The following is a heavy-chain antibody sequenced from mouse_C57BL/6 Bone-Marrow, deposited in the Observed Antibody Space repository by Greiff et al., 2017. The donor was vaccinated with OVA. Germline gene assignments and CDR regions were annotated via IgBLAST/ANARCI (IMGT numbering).Heavy chain of an antibody. V-gene: IGHV1-55*01. J-gene: IGHJ1*03. Sequence: QVQLQQPGAELVKPGASVKMSCKASGYTFTSYWITWVKQRPGQGLEWIGDIYPGSGSTNYNEKFKSKATLTVDTSSSTAYMQLSSLTSEDSAVYYCARWDYYGSLWYFDVWGTGTTVTVSS. D-gene: IGHD1-1*01. CDR1: GYTFTSYW. CDR3: ARWDYYGSLWYFDV. CDR2: IYPGSGST.